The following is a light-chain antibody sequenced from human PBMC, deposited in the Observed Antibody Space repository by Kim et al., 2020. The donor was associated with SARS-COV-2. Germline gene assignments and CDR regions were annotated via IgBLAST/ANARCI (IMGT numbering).Light chain of an antibody. Sequence: SASVGDRVTMTCRASQSISSWLAWYQQTPGKAPKLLIYDASSLESGVPSRFSGSGSGTEFTLTISSLQPDDFATYCCQQYNSYPYTFGQGTKLEI. J-gene: IGKJ2*01. CDR3: QQYNSYPYT. V-gene: IGKV1-5*01. CDR2: DAS. CDR1: QSISSW.